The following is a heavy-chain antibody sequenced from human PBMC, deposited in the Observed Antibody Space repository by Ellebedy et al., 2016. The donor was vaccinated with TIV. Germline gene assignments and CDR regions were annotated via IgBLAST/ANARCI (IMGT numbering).Heavy chain of an antibody. D-gene: IGHD3-16*01. J-gene: IGHJ4*02. Sequence: MPSETLSLTCTVSGGSISSYYWSWIRQPPGKGLEWIGYIYYTGSTNCNPSLKSRVTMSVDTSKNQFSLKLSSVPAADTAVYYCARDRYDYVWWGQGTLVTVSS. V-gene: IGHV4-59*01. CDR2: IYYTGST. CDR3: ARDRYDYVW. CDR1: GGSISSYY.